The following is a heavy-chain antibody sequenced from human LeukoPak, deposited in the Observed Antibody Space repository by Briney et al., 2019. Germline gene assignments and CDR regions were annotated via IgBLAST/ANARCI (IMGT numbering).Heavy chain of an antibody. J-gene: IGHJ4*02. CDR2: IYSGGST. CDR3: ARSARDGYNQNFDY. Sequence: PGGSLRLSCAASGFTVSSNYMSWVRQAPGKGLEWVSVIYSGGSTYYADSVKGRFTISRDNSKNTLYLQMNSLRAGDTAVYYCARSARDGYNQNFDYWGQGTLVTVSS. CDR1: GFTVSSNY. D-gene: IGHD5-24*01. V-gene: IGHV3-66*01.